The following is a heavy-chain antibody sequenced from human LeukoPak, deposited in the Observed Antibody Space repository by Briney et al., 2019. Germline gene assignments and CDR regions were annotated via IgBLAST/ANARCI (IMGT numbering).Heavy chain of an antibody. Sequence: ASVKVSCKASGYTFTSYGISWVRQAPGQGLEWMGWISAYNGNTNYAQKLQGRVTMTTDTSTSTAYMELRSLRSDDTAVYYCARDQSYGSGSYPYYFDYWGQGNLVTVSS. V-gene: IGHV1-18*01. D-gene: IGHD3-10*01. CDR2: ISAYNGNT. CDR1: GYTFTSYG. J-gene: IGHJ4*02. CDR3: ARDQSYGSGSYPYYFDY.